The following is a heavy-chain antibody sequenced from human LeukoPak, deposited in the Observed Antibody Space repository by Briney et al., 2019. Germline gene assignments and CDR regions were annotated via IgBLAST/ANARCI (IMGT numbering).Heavy chain of an antibody. D-gene: IGHD6-6*01. J-gene: IGHJ4*02. CDR1: GFTFDDYA. V-gene: IGHV3-9*01. Sequence: PGGSLRLSCAASGFTFDDYAMHWVRQAPGKGLEWVSGISWNSGSIGYADSVKGRFTISRDNAKNSLYLQMNSLRAEDTALYYCAKDIYSSSSGAFDYWGQGTLVTVSS. CDR3: AKDIYSSSSGAFDY. CDR2: ISWNSGSI.